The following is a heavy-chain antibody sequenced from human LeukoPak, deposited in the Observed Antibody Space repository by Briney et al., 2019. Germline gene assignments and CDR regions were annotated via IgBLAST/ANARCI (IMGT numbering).Heavy chain of an antibody. CDR1: GFTFSSYA. CDR2: ISYDGSNK. Sequence: PGGSLRLSCAASGFTFSSYAMHWVRQAPGKGLEWAAVISYDGSNKYYADSVKGRFTISRDNSKNTLYLQMDSLRAEDTAVYYCARDPGDGDSSYFDYWGQGTLVTVSS. D-gene: IGHD4-17*01. CDR3: ARDPGDGDSSYFDY. V-gene: IGHV3-30-3*01. J-gene: IGHJ4*02.